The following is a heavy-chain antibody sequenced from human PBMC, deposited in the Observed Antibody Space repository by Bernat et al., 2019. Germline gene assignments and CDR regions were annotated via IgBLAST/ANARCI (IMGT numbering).Heavy chain of an antibody. CDR3: ARDKQVVANSWFDP. CDR1: GFTFSSYW. J-gene: IGHJ5*02. CDR2: ISSDGGTT. D-gene: IGHD2-15*01. Sequence: EEQLVESGGGLVQPGGSLRLFCAASGFTFSSYWMHWVRQAPGKGLVWVSRISSDGGTTTYADSVKGRFTISRDNAKNTLYLQMNSLRAEDTAVYYCARDKQVVANSWFDPWGQGTLVTVSS. V-gene: IGHV3-74*03.